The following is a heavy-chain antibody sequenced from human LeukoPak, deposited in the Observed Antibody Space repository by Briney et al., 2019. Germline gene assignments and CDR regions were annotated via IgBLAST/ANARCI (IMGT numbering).Heavy chain of an antibody. CDR1: GFTFSNYV. V-gene: IGHV3-23*01. CDR3: AKSDSSGFYSWYFDY. Sequence: PGGSLRLSCAASGFTFSNYVMSWVRQAPGKGLEWVSGISGSGGNTYFADSVRGRFTVSRDNSKNTLYLQMNSLRAEDTAVYSCAKSDSSGFYSWYFDYWGQGTLVTVSS. CDR2: ISGSGGNT. D-gene: IGHD3-22*01. J-gene: IGHJ4*02.